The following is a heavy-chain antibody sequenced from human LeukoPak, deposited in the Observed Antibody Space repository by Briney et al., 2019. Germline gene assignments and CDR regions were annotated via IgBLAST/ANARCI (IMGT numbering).Heavy chain of an antibody. CDR2: IYYSGST. CDR1: GASISSYY. J-gene: IGHJ6*02. V-gene: IGHV4-59*08. Sequence: SETLSLTCTVSGASISSYYWSWIRQPPVKGLEWIGYIYYSGSTNYNPSLKSRVTISVDTSKNQFSLKLSSVTAADTAVYYCARHSCSSSSCYYHYGMDVWGQGTTVTVSS. D-gene: IGHD2-2*01. CDR3: ARHSCSSSSCYYHYGMDV.